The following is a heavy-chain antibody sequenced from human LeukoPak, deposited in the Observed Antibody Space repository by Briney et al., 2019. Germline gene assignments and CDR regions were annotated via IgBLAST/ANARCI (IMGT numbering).Heavy chain of an antibody. CDR1: GFTFSSYG. Sequence: GSLRLSCAASGFTFSSYGMHWVRQAPGKGLEWVAFIRYDGSNKYYADSVKGRFTISRDNAQKSLYLQMNSLRVEDTAVYYCAKKLEGYYDDFENYFDPWGQGILVTVSS. D-gene: IGHD3-3*01. V-gene: IGHV3-30*02. J-gene: IGHJ5*02. CDR3: AKKLEGYYDDFENYFDP. CDR2: IRYDGSNK.